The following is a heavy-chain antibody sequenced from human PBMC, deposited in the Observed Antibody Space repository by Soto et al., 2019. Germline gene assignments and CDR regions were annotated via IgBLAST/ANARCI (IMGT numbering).Heavy chain of an antibody. J-gene: IGHJ4*02. D-gene: IGHD4-17*01. CDR3: ARSDLNTVTFSY. V-gene: IGHV1-18*01. CDR2: ISAYNGNT. CDR1: GYTFTNFG. Sequence: ASVKVSCKASGYTFTNFGISWVRQAPGQGLEWMGWISAYNGNTNYARKLQGRVTMTTDTSTSTAYMELRSLRSDDTAVYYCARSDLNTVTFSYWGQGTLVTVSS.